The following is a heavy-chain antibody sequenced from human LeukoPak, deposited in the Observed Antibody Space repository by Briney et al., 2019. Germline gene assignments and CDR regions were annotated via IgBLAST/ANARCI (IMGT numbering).Heavy chain of an antibody. Sequence: GASVKVSCKASGYTFTSYYMHWVRQAPGQGPEWMGRINVKSGATDYAQKLQGRVTVTRDTSISTAYMELSSLRSDDTAVYYCARVGRESSTGWLDYWGQGTLVTVSS. V-gene: IGHV1-2*06. CDR3: ARVGRESSTGWLDY. CDR2: INVKSGAT. J-gene: IGHJ4*02. D-gene: IGHD6-19*01. CDR1: GYTFTSYY.